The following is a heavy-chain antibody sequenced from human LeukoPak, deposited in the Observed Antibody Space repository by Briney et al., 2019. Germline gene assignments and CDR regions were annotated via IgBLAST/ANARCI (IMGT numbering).Heavy chain of an antibody. J-gene: IGHJ5*02. D-gene: IGHD3-16*01. CDR2: ISSSSSTI. CDR3: ARDYVSSTTLYNCFDP. CDR1: GFTVSSNY. Sequence: GGSLRLSCAASGFTVSSNYMNWVRQAPGKGLEWVSYISSSSSTIYYADSVKGRFTISRDNAKNSLYLQMTSLRDEDTAVYYCARDYVSSTTLYNCFDPWRQGTLVTVSS. V-gene: IGHV3-48*02.